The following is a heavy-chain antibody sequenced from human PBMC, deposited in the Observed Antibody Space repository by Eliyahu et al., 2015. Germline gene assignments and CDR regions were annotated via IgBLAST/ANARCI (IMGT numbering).Heavy chain of an antibody. Sequence: QVQLQQWGAGLLKPSETLSLTCAVYGGSFSGYYWSWIRQPPGKGLEWIGEINHSGSTNYNPSLKSRVTISVDTSKNQFSLKLSSVTAADTAVYYCARERMVQGGDAFDIWGQGTMVTVSS. D-gene: IGHD3-10*01. CDR2: INHSGST. V-gene: IGHV4-34*01. CDR1: GGSFSGYY. CDR3: ARERMVQGGDAFDI. J-gene: IGHJ3*02.